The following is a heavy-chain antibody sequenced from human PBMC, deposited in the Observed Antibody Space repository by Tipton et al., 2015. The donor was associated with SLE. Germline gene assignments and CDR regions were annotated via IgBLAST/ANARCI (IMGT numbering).Heavy chain of an antibody. CDR1: GASVNSGDYF. CDR2: IYTTGDT. J-gene: IGHJ6*02. Sequence: TLSLTCTVSGASVNSGDYFWSWIRQPAGKGLEWIGQIYTTGDTKYNPPLKSRVTILLDTSKNYFSLKLSSVTAADTAVYYCARILSDYYGMDVWGQGTTVAVSS. V-gene: IGHV4-61*09. CDR3: ARILSDYYGMDV.